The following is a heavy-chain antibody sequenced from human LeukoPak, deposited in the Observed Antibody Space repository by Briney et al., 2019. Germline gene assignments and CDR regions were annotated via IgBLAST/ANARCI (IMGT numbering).Heavy chain of an antibody. V-gene: IGHV4-39*01. CDR2: VYYTGST. CDR3: ARHSGSGSLYRPFAP. Sequence: PSETLSLTCTVSGASVTSGGFYWGWLRQSPGKGLQWIATVYYTGSTYYNPSLKSRVTISIDTSKNQFSLNLRSLIAADTAVYYCARHSGSGSLYRPFAPWGRGTLVTVSS. D-gene: IGHD3-10*01. J-gene: IGHJ5*02. CDR1: GASVTSGGFY.